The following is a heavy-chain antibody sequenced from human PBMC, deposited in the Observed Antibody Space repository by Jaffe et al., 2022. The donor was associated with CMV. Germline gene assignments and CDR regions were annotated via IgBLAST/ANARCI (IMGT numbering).Heavy chain of an antibody. Sequence: QLQLQESGPGLVKPSETLSLTCTVSGGSISSSSYYWGWIRQPPGKGLEWIGSIYYSGSTYYNPSLKSRVTISVDTSKNQFSLKLSSVTAADTAVYYCARGGSNYDYVWGERVVYYYGMDVWGQGTTVTVSS. D-gene: IGHD3-16*01. CDR3: ARGGSNYDYVWGERVVYYYGMDV. CDR1: GGSISSSSYY. V-gene: IGHV4-39*01. J-gene: IGHJ6*02. CDR2: IYYSGST.